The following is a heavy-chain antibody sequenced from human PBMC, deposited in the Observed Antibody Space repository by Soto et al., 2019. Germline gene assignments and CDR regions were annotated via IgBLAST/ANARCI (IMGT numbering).Heavy chain of an antibody. CDR3: ARRGIAAAGTLVD. CDR1: GGSIIIYY. D-gene: IGHD6-13*01. CDR2: IYYSGST. J-gene: IGHJ4*02. V-gene: IGHV4-59*01. Sequence: AVPLSHTCTVSGGSIIIYYWSWIRQPPGKGLEWIGYIYYSGSTNYNPSLKSRVTISVDTSKNQFSLKLSSVTAADTAVYYCARRGIAAAGTLVDWGQGTLVTVSS.